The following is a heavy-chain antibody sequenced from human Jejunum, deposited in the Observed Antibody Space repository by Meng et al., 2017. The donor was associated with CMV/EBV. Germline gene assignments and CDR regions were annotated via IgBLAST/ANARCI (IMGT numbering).Heavy chain of an antibody. CDR2: IYPGASDT. Sequence: WMGWVRQMPGKGLEWMGMIYPGASDTKYSPSFQGQVTISADKSISTAYLQWSSLKASDTAKYYCARWDCSTSCYGSYYYYYGMDVWGQGTTVTVSS. CDR3: ARWDCSTSCYGSYYYYYGMDV. J-gene: IGHJ6*02. V-gene: IGHV5-51*01. CDR1: W. D-gene: IGHD2-2*01.